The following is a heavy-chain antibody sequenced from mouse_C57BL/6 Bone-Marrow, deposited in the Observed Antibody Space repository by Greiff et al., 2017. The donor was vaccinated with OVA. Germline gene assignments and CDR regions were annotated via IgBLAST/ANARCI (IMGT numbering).Heavy chain of an antibody. CDR2: ISSGGSYT. Sequence: DVQLVESGGDLVKPGGSLKLSCAASGFTFSSYGMSWVRQTPDKRLEWVATISSGGSYTYYPDSVKGRFTISRDNAKNTLYLQMSSLKSEDTAMYYCARHILTGPFAYWGQGTLVTVSA. CDR1: GFTFSSYG. V-gene: IGHV5-6*01. D-gene: IGHD4-1*01. J-gene: IGHJ3*01. CDR3: ARHILTGPFAY.